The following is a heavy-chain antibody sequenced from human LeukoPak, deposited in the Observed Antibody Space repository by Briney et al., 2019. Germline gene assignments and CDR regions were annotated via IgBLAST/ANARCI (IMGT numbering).Heavy chain of an antibody. J-gene: IGHJ3*02. D-gene: IGHD3-22*01. V-gene: IGHV3-23*01. CDR1: GFTFSSYA. Sequence: GGSLRLSCAASGFTFSSYAMSWVRQAPGKGLEWVSAISGSGGSTYYADSVKGRFTISRDNSKNTLYLQMNSLRAEGTAVYYCAKGLGWLLLRHVADAFDIWGQGTMVTVSS. CDR2: ISGSGGST. CDR3: AKGLGWLLLRHVADAFDI.